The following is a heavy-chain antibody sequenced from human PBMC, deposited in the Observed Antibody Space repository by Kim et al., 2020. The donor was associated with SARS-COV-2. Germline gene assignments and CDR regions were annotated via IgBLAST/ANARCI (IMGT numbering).Heavy chain of an antibody. V-gene: IGHV3-21*01. J-gene: IGHJ3*02. Sequence: GGSLRLSCAASGFTFSSYSMNWVRQAPGKGLEWVSSISSSSSYIYYADSVKGRFTISRDNAKNSLYLQMNSLRAEDTAVYYCATGYCSSTSCTHAFDIWGQGTMVTVSS. D-gene: IGHD2-2*01. CDR3: ATGYCSSTSCTHAFDI. CDR2: ISSSSSYI. CDR1: GFTFSSYS.